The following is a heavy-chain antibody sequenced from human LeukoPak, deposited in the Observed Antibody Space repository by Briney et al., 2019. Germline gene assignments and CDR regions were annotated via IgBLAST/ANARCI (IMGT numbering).Heavy chain of an antibody. CDR1: GFTFSSYG. V-gene: IGHV3-33*01. CDR3: ARGQNPDYFDY. J-gene: IGHJ4*02. D-gene: IGHD1-14*01. CDR2: IWYDGSSK. Sequence: GGSLRLSCAASGFTFSSYGMHWVRQAPGKGLEWVAVIWYDGSSKYYADSVKGRFTISRDNSKNTLYLQMNSLRAEDTAVYYCARGQNPDYFDYWGQGTLVTVSS.